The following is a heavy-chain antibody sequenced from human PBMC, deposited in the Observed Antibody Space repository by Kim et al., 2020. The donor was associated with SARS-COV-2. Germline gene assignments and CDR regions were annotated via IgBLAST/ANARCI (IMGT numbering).Heavy chain of an antibody. CDR3: ARLVENSLAGYISP. Sequence: DPGKGRFTTSRENAKNSLYLQMNSLRAEDTAVYYCARLVENSLAGYISPWGQGTLVTVSS. J-gene: IGHJ5*02. V-gene: IGHV3-11*01. D-gene: IGHD3-9*01.